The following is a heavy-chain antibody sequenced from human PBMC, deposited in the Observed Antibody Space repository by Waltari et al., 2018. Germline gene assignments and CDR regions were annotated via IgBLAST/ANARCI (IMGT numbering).Heavy chain of an antibody. Sequence: QLQLQESGPGLVKPSETLSLTCTVSGGSISSSSYYWGWIRQPPGKGLEWIGSIYYRGSTSYNPTLKSRVTISVDTSKNQFSLKLSSVTAADTAVYYCARVLGGYFDYWGQGTLVTVSS. D-gene: IGHD3-16*01. CDR1: GGSISSSSYY. CDR3: ARVLGGYFDY. J-gene: IGHJ4*02. V-gene: IGHV4-39*01. CDR2: IYYRGST.